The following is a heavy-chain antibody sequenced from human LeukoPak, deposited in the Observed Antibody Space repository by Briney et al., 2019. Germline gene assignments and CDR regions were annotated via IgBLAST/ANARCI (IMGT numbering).Heavy chain of an antibody. CDR1: GFTFSSYW. Sequence: GGSLRLSCAASGFTFSSYWMDWVRQAPGKGLVWVSRINSDGSSTGYADSVKGRFTIFRDNAKNIVYLQTNGLRAEDTAVYYCARAREPTFLDIWGQGTMVTVSS. CDR2: INSDGSST. CDR3: ARAREPTFLDI. D-gene: IGHD2/OR15-2a*01. V-gene: IGHV3-74*01. J-gene: IGHJ3*02.